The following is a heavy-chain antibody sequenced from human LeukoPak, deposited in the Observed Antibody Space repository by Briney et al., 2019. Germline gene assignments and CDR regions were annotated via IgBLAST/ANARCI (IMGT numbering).Heavy chain of an antibody. CDR3: ARIPRGSGWSFLDF. Sequence: PGGSLRLSCAASGFSISSYWMSWVRQAPGKGLEWVANIQSDGSVQQYVDSVKGRLTISRDNAKNSLYLQMNSLRAEDTAVYYCARIPRGSGWSFLDFWGQGTLVTVTS. V-gene: IGHV3-7*01. J-gene: IGHJ4*02. D-gene: IGHD6-19*01. CDR2: IQSDGSVQ. CDR1: GFSISSYW.